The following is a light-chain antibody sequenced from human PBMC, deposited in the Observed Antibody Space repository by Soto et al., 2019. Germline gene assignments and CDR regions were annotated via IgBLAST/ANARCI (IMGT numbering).Light chain of an antibody. Sequence: EIVMTQSPATLSVSPGERATLSCRASQSVGSNLAWYQQKPGQGPRLLIYGASTRATGIPARFSGSGSGTEFTLTISSLQSGDFATYYCQQYNSYSWTFGQGTKVEIK. CDR2: GAS. J-gene: IGKJ1*01. CDR1: QSVGSN. V-gene: IGKV3-15*01. CDR3: QQYNSYSWT.